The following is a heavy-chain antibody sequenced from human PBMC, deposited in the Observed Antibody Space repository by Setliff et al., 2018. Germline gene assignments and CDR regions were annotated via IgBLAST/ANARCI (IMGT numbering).Heavy chain of an antibody. J-gene: IGHJ4*02. CDR2: INPNSGGT. Sequence: ASVRVSCKASGYTFTGYYMHWVRQAPGQGLEWMGWINPNSGGTNYAQKFQGWVTMTRDTSISTAYMELSRLRSDDTAVYYCARSGWLREYYFDYWGQGTLVTVSS. CDR3: ARSGWLREYYFDY. V-gene: IGHV1-2*04. CDR1: GYTFTGYY. D-gene: IGHD5-12*01.